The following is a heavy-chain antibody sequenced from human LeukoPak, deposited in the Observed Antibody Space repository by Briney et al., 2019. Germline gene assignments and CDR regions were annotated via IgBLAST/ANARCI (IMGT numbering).Heavy chain of an antibody. CDR1: GFTFSSYA. Sequence: GGSLRLSCAASGFTFSSYAMSWVRQAPGKGLEWVAVISDDGSIKYYADSVKGRFTISRDNPKNTLYLQMNSLRVEDTAVYYCASSEADSSQVGYWGQGTLVTVSS. CDR3: ASSEADSSQVGY. J-gene: IGHJ4*02. CDR2: ISDDGSIK. D-gene: IGHD6-13*01. V-gene: IGHV3-30-3*01.